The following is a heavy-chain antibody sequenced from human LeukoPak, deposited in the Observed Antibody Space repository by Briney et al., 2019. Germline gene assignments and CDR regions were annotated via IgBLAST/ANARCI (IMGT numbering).Heavy chain of an antibody. V-gene: IGHV3-21*01. CDR2: ISSSSSYI. CDR1: GFTFSSYS. J-gene: IGHJ6*03. Sequence: TGGSLRLSCAASGFTFSSYSMNWVRQAPGKGLEWVSSISSSSSYIYYADSVRGRFTISRDNAKNSLYLQMNSLRAEDTAVYYCARAFTDYYYMDVWGKGTTVTVSS. D-gene: IGHD3-16*01. CDR3: ARAFTDYYYMDV.